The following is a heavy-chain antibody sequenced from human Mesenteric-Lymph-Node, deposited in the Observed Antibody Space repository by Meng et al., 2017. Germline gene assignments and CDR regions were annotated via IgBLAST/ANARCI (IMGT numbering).Heavy chain of an antibody. D-gene: IGHD3-22*01. Sequence: GEALKISCAASGFTFDDYAMNWGRQAPGKGLEWVSSISSSSSYIYYADSVKGRFTISRDNAKNSLYLQMNSLRAEDTAVYYCARDRGSSGYSIKSDAFDIWGQGTMVTVSS. V-gene: IGHV3-21*01. J-gene: IGHJ3*02. CDR2: ISSSSSYI. CDR1: GFTFDDYA. CDR3: ARDRGSSGYSIKSDAFDI.